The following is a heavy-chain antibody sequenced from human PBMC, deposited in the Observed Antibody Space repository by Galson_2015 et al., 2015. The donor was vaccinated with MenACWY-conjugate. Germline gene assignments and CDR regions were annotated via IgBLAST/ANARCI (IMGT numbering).Heavy chain of an antibody. Sequence: SLRLSCAASGFTFSSSWMTWLRQAPGKGLERVANIKEDGSDKYYVDSVKGRFTISRDNAMNSLYLQMNSLRAEDTAVYYCAMYMDIVATPEDYFDYWGQGSLLTVSS. J-gene: IGHJ4*02. CDR2: IKEDGSDK. CDR1: GFTFSSSW. CDR3: AMYMDIVATPEDYFDY. D-gene: IGHD5-12*01. V-gene: IGHV3-7*03.